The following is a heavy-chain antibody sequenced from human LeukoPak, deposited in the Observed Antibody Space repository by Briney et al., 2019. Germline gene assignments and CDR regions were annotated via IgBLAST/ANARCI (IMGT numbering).Heavy chain of an antibody. CDR1: GYRFTSYW. J-gene: IGHJ4*02. Sequence: GESLKISCKGSGYRFTSYWIGWVRQMPGKGLERMGIVYTGDSDTTYSPTFQGQVTISVDKFISTAYLQWSSLKASDTATYYCARRDSSNWDFDYWGQGTLVTVSS. V-gene: IGHV5-51*01. CDR3: ARRDSSNWDFDY. D-gene: IGHD6-13*01. CDR2: VYTGDSDT.